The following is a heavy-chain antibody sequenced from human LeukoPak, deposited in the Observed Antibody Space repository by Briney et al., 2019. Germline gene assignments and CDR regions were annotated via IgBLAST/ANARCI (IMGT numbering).Heavy chain of an antibody. CDR3: VRYSTGWFGSCDY. J-gene: IGHJ4*02. Sequence: PSETLSLTCVVSDYSISSGYNWGWIRQPPGKGLEWIGSMYHSGSTYYNPSLKSRVTISVDMSKNQFSLQLSSVTAADTAVYYCVRYSTGWFGSCDYWGQGTLVTVSS. CDR1: DYSISSGYN. D-gene: IGHD6-19*01. CDR2: MYHSGST. V-gene: IGHV4-38-2*01.